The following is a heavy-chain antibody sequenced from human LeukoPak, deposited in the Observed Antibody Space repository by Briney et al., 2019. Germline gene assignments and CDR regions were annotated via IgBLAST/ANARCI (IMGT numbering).Heavy chain of an antibody. CDR2: IYYSGST. V-gene: IGHV4-59*08. CDR3: ARHRVRAAAGIT. D-gene: IGHD6-13*01. Sequence: PSETLSLTCTVSGGSISSYYWSWIRQPPGKGLEWIGYIYYSGSTNYNPSLKSRVTISVDTSKNQFSLKLSSVTVADTAVYYCARHRVRAAAGITWGQGTLVTVSS. CDR1: GGSISSYY. J-gene: IGHJ5*02.